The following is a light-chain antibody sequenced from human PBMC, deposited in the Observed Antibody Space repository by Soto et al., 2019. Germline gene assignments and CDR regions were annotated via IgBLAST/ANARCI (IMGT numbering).Light chain of an antibody. J-gene: IGKJ2*01. CDR1: RDIHTW. CDR3: QQYHSVPYT. CDR2: EVY. V-gene: IGKV1-5*03. Sequence: DIQMTQSPSTLSASPGDRVMMTCRASRDIHTWLAWYQQKPGKAPELLIFEVYKLKSGVPSRFSGSESEIDFTLTINGLQPDDFATYYCQQYHSVPYTFGQGNKL.